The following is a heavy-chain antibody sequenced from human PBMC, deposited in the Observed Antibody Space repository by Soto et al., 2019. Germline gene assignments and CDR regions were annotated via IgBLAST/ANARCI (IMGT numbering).Heavy chain of an antibody. Sequence: SVKVSCKASGGTFSSYAISWVRQAPGQGLEWMGGIIPIFGTANYAQKFQGRVTITADESTSTAYMELSSLRSEDTAVYYCARDPPDTAMVDYYYGMDVWGQGTTVTV. D-gene: IGHD5-18*01. CDR3: ARDPPDTAMVDYYYGMDV. J-gene: IGHJ6*02. CDR2: IIPIFGTA. V-gene: IGHV1-69*13. CDR1: GGTFSSYA.